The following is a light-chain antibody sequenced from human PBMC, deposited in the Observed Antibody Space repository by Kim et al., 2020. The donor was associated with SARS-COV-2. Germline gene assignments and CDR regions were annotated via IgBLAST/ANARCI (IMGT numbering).Light chain of an antibody. CDR2: DVS. J-gene: IGLJ3*02. Sequence: QAASVSGSPGQSITISCTGTSSDVGGYNYVSWYQQHPGKAPKLMIYDVSKRPSGVSNRFSGSKSGNTASLTISGLQAEDEADYYCSSYTSSSTWVFG. CDR1: SSDVGGYNY. V-gene: IGLV2-14*01. CDR3: SSYTSSSTWV.